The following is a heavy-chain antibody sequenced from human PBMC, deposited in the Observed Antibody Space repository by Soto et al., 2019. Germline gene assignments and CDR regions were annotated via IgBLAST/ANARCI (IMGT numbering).Heavy chain of an antibody. V-gene: IGHV3-23*01. D-gene: IGHD2-15*01. Sequence: EVQLLESGGGLVQPGGSLRLSCAASGFTFSSHFMSWVRQAPGKGLEWVSIISTKGDTFYGDSVKGRFTISRDNSKDTLSLQMNSLGVEDTALYYCLQCSGGGRRHGMDVWGRGTTVTVSS. J-gene: IGHJ6*02. CDR3: LQCSGGGRRHGMDV. CDR2: ISTKGDT. CDR1: GFTFSSHF.